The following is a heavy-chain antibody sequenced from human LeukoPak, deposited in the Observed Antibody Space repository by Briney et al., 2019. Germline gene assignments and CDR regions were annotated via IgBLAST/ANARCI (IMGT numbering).Heavy chain of an antibody. Sequence: PGGSLRLSCAASGFTFSGYGMHWARQAPGKGLKWVAFIRYDESHKYYIDSVKGRFTISRDNSKNTLYLQMNSLRAEDTAVYYCCGIAVAGIYWGQGTLVTVSS. D-gene: IGHD6-19*01. J-gene: IGHJ4*02. V-gene: IGHV3-30*02. CDR2: IRYDESHK. CDR1: GFTFSGYG. CDR3: CGIAVAGIY.